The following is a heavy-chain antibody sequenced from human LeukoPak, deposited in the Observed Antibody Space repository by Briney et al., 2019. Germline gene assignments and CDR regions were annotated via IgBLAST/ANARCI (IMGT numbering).Heavy chain of an antibody. Sequence: PGRSLRLSCAASGFTFSSYGMHWVRQAPGKGLEWVAVISYDGSNKYYADSVEGRFTISRDNSKNTLYLQMNSLRAEDTAVYYCAKDRRTTVTTSYLDYWGQGTLVTVSS. CDR3: AKDRRTTVTTSYLDY. CDR1: GFTFSSYG. V-gene: IGHV3-30*18. J-gene: IGHJ4*02. CDR2: ISYDGSNK. D-gene: IGHD4-11*01.